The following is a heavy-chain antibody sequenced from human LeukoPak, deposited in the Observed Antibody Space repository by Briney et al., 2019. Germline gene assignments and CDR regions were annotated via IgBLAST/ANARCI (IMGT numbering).Heavy chain of an antibody. V-gene: IGHV4-31*03. CDR3: ARLIRTGDNWFDP. Sequence: SQTLSLTCTVSGGSISSGGYYWSWIRQHPGKGLEWIGYIYYSGSTYYNPSLKSRVTISVDTSKNQSSLKLSSVTAADTAVYYCARLIRTGDNWFDPWGQGTLVTVSS. J-gene: IGHJ5*02. CDR2: IYYSGST. CDR1: GGSISSGGYY. D-gene: IGHD3/OR15-3a*01.